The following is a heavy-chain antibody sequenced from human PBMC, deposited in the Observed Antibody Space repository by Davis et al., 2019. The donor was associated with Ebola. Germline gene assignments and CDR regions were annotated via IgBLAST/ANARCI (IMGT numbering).Heavy chain of an antibody. CDR2: IWYDGSNS. CDR1: RFTFSNSD. D-gene: IGHD1-26*01. V-gene: IGHV3-33*01. Sequence: GESLKIPCAASRFTFSNSDMHWVLQAPGKGLEWVAVIWYDGSNSYYADSVKGRFTISRDNSKNTLYLHMNSLRAEDTALYYCARAVGPIYFDYWGQGTLVTVSS. CDR3: ARAVGPIYFDY. J-gene: IGHJ4*02.